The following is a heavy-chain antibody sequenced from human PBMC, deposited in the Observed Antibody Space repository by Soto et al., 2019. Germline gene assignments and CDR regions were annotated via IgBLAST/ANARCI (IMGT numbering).Heavy chain of an antibody. CDR3: VREARVVAATRPFDS. Sequence: ASLKVSCKASGYTFARYFMHWVRQAPGQGLEWMGMINPTGSSTSYSQKFQGRVTVTSITSTSTVYMDLSSLTFEDTAVYYCVREARVVAATRPFDSWGQGTLVNVAS. CDR2: INPTGSST. CDR1: GYTFARYF. D-gene: IGHD2-15*01. V-gene: IGHV1-46*01. J-gene: IGHJ4*02.